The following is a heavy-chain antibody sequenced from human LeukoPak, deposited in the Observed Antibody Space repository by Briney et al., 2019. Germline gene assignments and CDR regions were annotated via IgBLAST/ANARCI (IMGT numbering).Heavy chain of an antibody. CDR3: ARESGMYSSGWYVDY. J-gene: IGHJ4*02. Sequence: PGGSLRLSCAASGFTFSSYIMNWVRQAPGKGLEWVSSISSSSSYIYYADSVKGRFTISRDNAKNSLYLQMNSLRAEDTAVYYCARESGMYSSGWYVDYWGQGTLVTVSS. V-gene: IGHV3-21*01. D-gene: IGHD6-19*01. CDR1: GFTFSSYI. CDR2: ISSSSSYI.